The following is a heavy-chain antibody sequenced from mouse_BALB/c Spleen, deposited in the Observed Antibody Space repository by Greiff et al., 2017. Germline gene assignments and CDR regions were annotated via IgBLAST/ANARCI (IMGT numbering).Heavy chain of an antibody. D-gene: IGHD1-1*01. Sequence: QVQLQQSGAELVRPGTSVKVSCKASGYAFTNYLIEWVKQRPGQGLEWIGVINPGSGGTNYNEKFKGKATLTAANSSSTAYMQLSSLTSDDSAVYFCARGITTVVGMDYWGQGTSVTVSS. CDR3: ARGITTVVGMDY. V-gene: IGHV1-54*01. J-gene: IGHJ4*01. CDR2: INPGSGGT. CDR1: GYAFTNYL.